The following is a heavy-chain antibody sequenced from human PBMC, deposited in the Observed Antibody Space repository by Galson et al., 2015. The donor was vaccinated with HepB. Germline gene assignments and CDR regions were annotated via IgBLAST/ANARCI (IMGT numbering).Heavy chain of an antibody. CDR3: ARADDTDYGMDV. CDR1: GFTFSSYG. J-gene: IGHJ6*02. Sequence: SLRLTCAASGFTFSSYGMHWVRQAPGKGLEWVAVIWYDGSNKYYADSVKGRFTISRDNSKNTLYLQMNSLRAEDTAVYYCARADDTDYGMDVWGQGTTVTVSS. V-gene: IGHV3-33*01. D-gene: IGHD3-9*01. CDR2: IWYDGSNK.